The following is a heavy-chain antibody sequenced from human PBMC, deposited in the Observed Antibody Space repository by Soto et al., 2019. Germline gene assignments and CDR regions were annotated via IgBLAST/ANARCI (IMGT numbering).Heavy chain of an antibody. V-gene: IGHV1-18*01. Sequence: GASVKVSCKASGYTFTSYGIICVRQASGQGLEWMGWISAYNGNTNYAQKLQGRVTMTTDTSTSTAYMELRSLRSDDTAVYYCARAWDTMVRFDPWGQGTLVTVSS. CDR2: ISAYNGNT. CDR1: GYTFTSYG. D-gene: IGHD3-10*01. CDR3: ARAWDTMVRFDP. J-gene: IGHJ5*02.